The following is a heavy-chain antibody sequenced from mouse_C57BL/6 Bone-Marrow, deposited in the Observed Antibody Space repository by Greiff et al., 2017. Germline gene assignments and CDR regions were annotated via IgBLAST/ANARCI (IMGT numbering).Heavy chain of an antibody. Sequence: EVQLQQSGPELVKPGASVKISCKASGYSFTDYNMNWVKQSNGQSLEWIGVINPNYGTTSYNKKFKGKATLTVDQSSSTAYMQLNSLTSEDSAVYYCARGTTVVATPYYARDYWGQGTSVTVSS. CDR2: INPNYGTT. V-gene: IGHV1-39*01. CDR1: GYSFTDYN. CDR3: ARGTTVVATPYYARDY. J-gene: IGHJ4*01. D-gene: IGHD1-1*01.